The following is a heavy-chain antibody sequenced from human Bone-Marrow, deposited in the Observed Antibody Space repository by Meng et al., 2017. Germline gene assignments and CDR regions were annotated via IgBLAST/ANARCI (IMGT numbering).Heavy chain of an antibody. J-gene: IGHJ4*02. CDR3: TWDDKAVSDY. D-gene: IGHD3-9*01. CDR2: IKSNTDGGTA. CDR1: GFYFSNAW. V-gene: IGHV3-15*01. Sequence: VEFGGVLGKPGGSLRLSCAASGFYFSNAWMSWVRQAPGKGLEWVGRIKSNTDGGTAEYAAPVTGRFTISRDDSKSTLYLQLSGLTTDDTGVYYCTWDDKAVSDYWGQGTLVTVSS.